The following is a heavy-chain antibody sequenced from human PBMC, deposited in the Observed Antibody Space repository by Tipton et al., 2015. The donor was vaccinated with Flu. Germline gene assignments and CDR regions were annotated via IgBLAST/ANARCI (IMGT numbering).Heavy chain of an antibody. CDR3: SRDFCSGGFCYPDY. Sequence: TLSLTCTVSGGSIGSYYWSWIRQPPGKGLEWIGHIYYSGSTNYNPSLKSRVTISVDTSKNQFSLNLSSVTAADTAVYYCSRDFCSGGFCYPDYWGQGTLVTVSS. CDR2: IYYSGST. CDR1: GGSIGSYY. D-gene: IGHD2-15*01. V-gene: IGHV4-59*08. J-gene: IGHJ4*02.